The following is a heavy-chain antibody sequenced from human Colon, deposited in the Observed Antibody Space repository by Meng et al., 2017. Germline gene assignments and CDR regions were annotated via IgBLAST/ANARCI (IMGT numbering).Heavy chain of an antibody. D-gene: IGHD5-18*01. CDR3: ARRGYSYGAGAIDY. V-gene: IGHV5-51*01. CDR1: GYTFTSYW. Sequence: GESLKISCKGFGYTFTSYWIGWVRQMPGKGLDWMGIIFPGDAETRYSPSFQGQVTISADKSISTAYLQWSSLRTSDSATYYCARRGYSYGAGAIDYWGQGTLVTVSS. J-gene: IGHJ4*02. CDR2: IFPGDAET.